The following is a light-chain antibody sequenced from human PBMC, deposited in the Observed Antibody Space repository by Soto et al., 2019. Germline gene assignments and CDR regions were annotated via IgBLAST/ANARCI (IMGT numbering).Light chain of an antibody. CDR3: QQRSKWPPT. CDR2: GAS. V-gene: IGKV3-11*01. CDR1: QSVSSN. Sequence: IVTTQSPSTLSASPWERATLSCMASQSVSSNLAWYQQKPGQAPRLLIYGASNRATGIPARFSGSGSGTDFTLTISSLEPEDFAVYYCQQRSKWPPTFGPGTKVDIK. J-gene: IGKJ3*01.